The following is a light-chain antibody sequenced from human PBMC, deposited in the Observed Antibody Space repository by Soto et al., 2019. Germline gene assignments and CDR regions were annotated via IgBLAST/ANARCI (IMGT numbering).Light chain of an antibody. V-gene: IGKV3-15*01. CDR3: QQYNHWPPYT. J-gene: IGKJ2*01. CDR2: CAS. Sequence: EVVLTQSPATLSLSPGERATLSCRASQSVNVNLAWHQQKPGQPPRLLIYCASTRAAGVPARFTGSGSGTEFTLPISSLQSDDFAVYYCQQYNHWPPYTFGQGTKLEIK. CDR1: QSVNVN.